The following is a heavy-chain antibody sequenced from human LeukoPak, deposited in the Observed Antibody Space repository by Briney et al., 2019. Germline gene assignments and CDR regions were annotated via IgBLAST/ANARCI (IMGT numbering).Heavy chain of an antibody. Sequence: PSLTLSLTCTVSGGSISSYYWSWIRQPAGKGLEWIGRIYTSGSTNYNPSLKSRVTMSVDTSKNQFSLQLSSVTAADTAVYYCARDEYYYDSSGHPLGYWGQGTLVTVSS. CDR2: IYTSGST. CDR1: GGSISSYY. D-gene: IGHD3-22*01. CDR3: ARDEYYYDSSGHPLGY. V-gene: IGHV4-4*07. J-gene: IGHJ4*02.